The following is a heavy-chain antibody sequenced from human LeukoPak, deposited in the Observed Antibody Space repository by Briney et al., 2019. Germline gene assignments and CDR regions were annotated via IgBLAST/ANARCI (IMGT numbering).Heavy chain of an antibody. CDR1: GGSISSSSYH. CDR2: IYYSGST. CDR3: SLIPSHYYGSGSGDY. J-gene: IGHJ4*02. D-gene: IGHD3-10*01. Sequence: SETLSLTCTVSGGSISSSSYHWGWIRQSPGKGLEWIGSIYYSGSTYYDPSLKSRVTISVDTSKNQFSLKLSSVTAADTAVYYCSLIPSHYYGSGSGDYWGQGTLVTVSS. V-gene: IGHV4-39*01.